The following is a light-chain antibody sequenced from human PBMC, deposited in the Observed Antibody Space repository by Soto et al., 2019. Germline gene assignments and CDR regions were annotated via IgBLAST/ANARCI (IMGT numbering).Light chain of an antibody. CDR2: DVS. CDR1: SSDVGGYNY. Sequence: QSALTQPASVSGSPGQSITISCTGTSSDVGGYNYVSWYQQHPGKAPKLMIYDVSNRPSGVSNRFSGSKSGNTASLTISGLQAEDEAAYSCSSYTSSSTLAIAGGTKLTVL. CDR3: SSYTSSSTLA. V-gene: IGLV2-14*01. J-gene: IGLJ2*01.